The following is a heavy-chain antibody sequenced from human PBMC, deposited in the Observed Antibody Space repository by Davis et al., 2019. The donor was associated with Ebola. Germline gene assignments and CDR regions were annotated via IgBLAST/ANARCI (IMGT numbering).Heavy chain of an antibody. CDR3: ASGDTHEF. J-gene: IGHJ4*02. CDR2: INPNSGVT. V-gene: IGHV1-2*02. CDR1: GYIFTDYL. D-gene: IGHD2-2*02. Sequence: ASVKVSCKASGYIFTDYLLHWVRRAPGQGLEWMGWINPNSGVTTYAQKFEGRVTMTRDRSINTAYMELQSLTFDDTATYFCASGDTHEFWGRGALLTVSS.